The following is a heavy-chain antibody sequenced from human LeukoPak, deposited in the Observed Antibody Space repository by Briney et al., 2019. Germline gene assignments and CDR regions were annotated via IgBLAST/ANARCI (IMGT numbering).Heavy chain of an antibody. CDR1: GFTFSSYW. J-gene: IGHJ4*02. CDR3: AKVTEGGPFDY. D-gene: IGHD2-15*01. V-gene: IGHV3-74*01. CDR2: INNDGSST. Sequence: GGSLRLSCAVSGFTFSSYWMYWVRQAPGKGLVWVSRINNDGSSTSYADSVKGRFTISRDNAKNTLYLQMNSLRAEDTAVYYCAKVTEGGPFDYWGQGTLVTVSS.